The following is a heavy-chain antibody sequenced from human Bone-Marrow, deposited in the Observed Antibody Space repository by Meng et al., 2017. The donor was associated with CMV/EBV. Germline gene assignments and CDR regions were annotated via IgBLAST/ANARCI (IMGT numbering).Heavy chain of an antibody. CDR2: ISSSGSTI. CDR3: ARDLLYCSGGSCYNYFDY. V-gene: IGHV3-11*04. J-gene: IGHJ4*02. D-gene: IGHD2-15*01. Sequence: GESLKISCAASRFTFSDYYMSWIRQAPGKGLEWVSYISSSGSTIYYADSVRGRFTISRDNAKNSLYLQMNSLRPEDTAVYYCARDLLYCSGGSCYNYFDYWGQGTLVTVSS. CDR1: RFTFSDYY.